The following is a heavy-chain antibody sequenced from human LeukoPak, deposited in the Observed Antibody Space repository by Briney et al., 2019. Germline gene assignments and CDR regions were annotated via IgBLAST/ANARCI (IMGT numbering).Heavy chain of an antibody. CDR1: GFTFSSYA. D-gene: IGHD2-2*01. CDR3: AKVDIVVVPAARAFDY. CDR2: ISGSGGST. V-gene: IGHV3-23*01. J-gene: IGHJ4*02. Sequence: GGSLRLSCAASGFTFSSYAMSWVRQAPGKGLEWVSAISGSGGSTEYADSVKGRFTIWRDNSKNTLYLQMNSLRAEDTAIYYCAKVDIVVVPAARAFDYWGQGTLVTVSS.